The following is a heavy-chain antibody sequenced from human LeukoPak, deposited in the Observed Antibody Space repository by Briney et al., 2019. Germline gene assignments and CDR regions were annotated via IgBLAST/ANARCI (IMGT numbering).Heavy chain of an antibody. CDR1: GFTFSSYA. V-gene: IGHV3-23*01. CDR3: ARGGTTVVTRFDY. Sequence: GGSLRLSCAASGFTFSSYAMSWVRQAPGKGLEWVSAISGSGGSTYYADSVKGRFTISRDNAKNSLYLQMNSLRAEDTAVYYCARGGTTVVTRFDYWGQGTLVTVSS. D-gene: IGHD2-15*01. J-gene: IGHJ4*02. CDR2: ISGSGGST.